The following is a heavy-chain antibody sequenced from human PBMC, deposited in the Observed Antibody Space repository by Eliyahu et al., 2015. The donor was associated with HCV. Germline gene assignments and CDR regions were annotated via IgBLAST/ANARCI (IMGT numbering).Heavy chain of an antibody. D-gene: IGHD3-22*01. J-gene: IGHJ4*02. V-gene: IGHV4-61*02. Sequence: QVQLQESGPGLVKPSQTXSLTXTVXGGXISXGXYYWSWXRQPAGKGLEWXGRIYTSGSTNYNPSLKSRVTISVDTSKNQFSLKLSSVTAADTAVYYCAITREDYYDSSGTFDYWGQGTLVTVSS. CDR1: GGXISXGXYY. CDR2: IYTSGST. CDR3: AITREDYYDSSGTFDY.